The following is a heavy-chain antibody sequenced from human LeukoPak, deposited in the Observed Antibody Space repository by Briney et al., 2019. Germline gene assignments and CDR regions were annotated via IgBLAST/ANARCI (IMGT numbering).Heavy chain of an antibody. CDR2: ISSNGGST. CDR3: ARGGYYDNSGPPDY. V-gene: IGHV3-64*01. D-gene: IGHD3-22*01. Sequence: GGSLRLSCAASGFTFSSYAMHWVRQTPGKGLEYVSAISSNGGSTYYASSVKGRFTISRDNSKNTLYLQMGSLRAEDMAVYYCARGGYYDNSGPPDYWGQGTLITVSS. CDR1: GFTFSSYA. J-gene: IGHJ4*02.